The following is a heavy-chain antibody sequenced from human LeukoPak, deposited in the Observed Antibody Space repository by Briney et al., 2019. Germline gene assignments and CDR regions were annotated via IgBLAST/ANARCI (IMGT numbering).Heavy chain of an antibody. J-gene: IGHJ4*02. CDR2: ISDSGGRT. V-gene: IGHV3-23*01. Sequence: VPLGGSLRLSCAVSGITLSNYGMSWVRQAPGKGLEWVAGISDSGGRTNYADSVKGRFTISRDNPKNTLYLQMNSLRAEDTAVYYCARDGITCTRDYWGQGALVTVSS. CDR3: ARDGITCTRDY. CDR1: GITLSNYG. D-gene: IGHD1-7*01.